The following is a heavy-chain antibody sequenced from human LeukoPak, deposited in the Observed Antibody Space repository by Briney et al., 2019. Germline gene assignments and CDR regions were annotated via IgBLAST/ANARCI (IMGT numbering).Heavy chain of an antibody. Sequence: SETLSLTCTVYGGPFSHYYWTWIRQPPGMGLEWIGEINESGSTNYYPSLKSRVAISVDMSKKQLSLKLTSVSAADTAVYYCASRIGRYNYYFGMDVWGQGTTVTVSS. CDR1: GGPFSHYY. D-gene: IGHD1-14*01. CDR2: INESGST. CDR3: ASRIGRYNYYFGMDV. J-gene: IGHJ6*02. V-gene: IGHV4-34*01.